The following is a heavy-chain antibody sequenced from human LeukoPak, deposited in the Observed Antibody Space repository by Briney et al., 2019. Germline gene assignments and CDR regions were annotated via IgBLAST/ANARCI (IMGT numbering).Heavy chain of an antibody. CDR1: GFTVSSNC. V-gene: IGHV3-66*01. J-gene: IGHJ4*02. CDR3: ARYSASYPD. D-gene: IGHD1-26*01. Sequence: PGGSLRLSCAASGFTVSSNCMSWVRQAPGKGLEWVSLIYSAGTTYYADSVKGRFTISRDTSKNTLYLQMDSLKAEDTAFYYCARYSASYPDWGQGTLVTVSS. CDR2: IYSAGTT.